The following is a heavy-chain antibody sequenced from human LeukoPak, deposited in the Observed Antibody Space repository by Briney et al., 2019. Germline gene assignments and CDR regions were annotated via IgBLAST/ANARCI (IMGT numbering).Heavy chain of an antibody. D-gene: IGHD1-14*01. V-gene: IGHV3-48*01. CDR3: ARVGGNRYFDN. CDR1: GFTFSRHN. J-gene: IGHJ4*02. CDR2: ISSSSSPI. Sequence: GGSLRLSCAASGFTFSRHNMNWVRQAPGKGLEWVSSISSSSSPIYYADSVKGRFTISRDNAKNSLYLQMHSLRVEDTAVYYCARVGGNRYFDNWGQGTLVTVSS.